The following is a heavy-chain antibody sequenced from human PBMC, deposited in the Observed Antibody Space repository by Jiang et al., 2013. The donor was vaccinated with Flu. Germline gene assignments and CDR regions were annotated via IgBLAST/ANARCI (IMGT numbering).Heavy chain of an antibody. CDR2: ISGSGGST. D-gene: IGHD3-10*01. Sequence: LSCAASGFTFSSYAMSWSARLQGRGWEWVSAISGSGGSTYYADSVKGRFTISRDNSKNTLYLQMNSLRAEDTAVYYCAKSVQYYYGSGSYETNNGDAFDIWGQGTMVTVSS. CDR3: AKSVQYYYGSGSYETNNGDAFDI. V-gene: IGHV3-23*01. J-gene: IGHJ3*02. CDR1: GFTFSSYA.